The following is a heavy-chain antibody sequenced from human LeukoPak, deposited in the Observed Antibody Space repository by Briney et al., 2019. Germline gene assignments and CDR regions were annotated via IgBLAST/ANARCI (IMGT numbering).Heavy chain of an antibody. Sequence: GASVKVSCKASGYTFTSYGISWVRQAPGQGLEWMGWISDYSGDTNYAQKLQGRVTMTRDTSISTAYMELSRLRSDDTAVYYCARDGTAGVDFWGQGTLVTVSS. J-gene: IGHJ4*02. CDR3: ARDGTAGVDF. D-gene: IGHD1/OR15-1a*01. CDR1: GYTFTSYG. V-gene: IGHV1-18*01. CDR2: ISDYSGDT.